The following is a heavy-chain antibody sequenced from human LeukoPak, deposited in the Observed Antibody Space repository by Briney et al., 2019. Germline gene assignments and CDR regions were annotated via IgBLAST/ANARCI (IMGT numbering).Heavy chain of an antibody. CDR1: GFTFSSYE. V-gene: IGHV3-48*03. CDR2: ISSSGSTI. CDR3: ARSNYYDSSGHLTQYFQH. Sequence: GGSLRLSCAASGFTFSSYEMNWVRQAPGKGLEWVSYISSSGSTIYYADSVKGRFTISRDNAKNSLYLQMNSLRAEDTAVYYCARSNYYDSSGHLTQYFQHWGQGTLVTVSS. D-gene: IGHD3-22*01. J-gene: IGHJ1*01.